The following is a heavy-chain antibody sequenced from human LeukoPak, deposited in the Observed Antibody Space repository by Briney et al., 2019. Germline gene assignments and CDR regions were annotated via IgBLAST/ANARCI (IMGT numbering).Heavy chain of an antibody. CDR2: IKQDGSER. V-gene: IGHV3-7*01. Sequence: GGSLRLFCEASGFSMSVYWMSWGRQAPGEGLGRVGNIKQDGSERNYVDSVKGRFTISRDNAKKSLYLQMNSLRAEDTAVYYCARDWGAYYHFFDYWGQGTLVTVSS. CDR1: GFSMSVYW. J-gene: IGHJ4*02. CDR3: ARDWGAYYHFFDY. D-gene: IGHD3-22*01.